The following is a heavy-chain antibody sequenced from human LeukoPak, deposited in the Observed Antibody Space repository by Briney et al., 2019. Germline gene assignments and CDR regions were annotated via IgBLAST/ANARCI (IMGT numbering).Heavy chain of an antibody. CDR1: GFTFSTYG. V-gene: IGHV3-30*02. D-gene: IGHD3-16*01. Sequence: GGSLRLSCVASGFTFSTYGMHWVRQAPGKGLEWVAFTPYDGNSKYYTDSVKGRFTMSKDNMKSTLYLQMNSLGIEDTAVYYCARAEGVDLYFDYWGQGTPVTVSS. CDR2: TPYDGNSK. J-gene: IGHJ4*02. CDR3: ARAEGVDLYFDY.